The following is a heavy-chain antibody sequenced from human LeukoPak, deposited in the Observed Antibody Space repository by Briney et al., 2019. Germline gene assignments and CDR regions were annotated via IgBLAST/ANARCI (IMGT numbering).Heavy chain of an antibody. D-gene: IGHD4-17*01. CDR1: GFTVSSTY. CDR2: IYSGGST. J-gene: IGHJ4*02. V-gene: IGHV3-66*01. CDR3: ASDYGDYGGTYGFDY. Sequence: PGGSLRLSCAASGFTVSSTYMSWVRQAPGKGLEWVSVIYSGGSTYYADSLKGRFTVSRDSSKNTLYLQMNSLRAEDTAVYYCASDYGDYGGTYGFDYWGQGTLVTVSS.